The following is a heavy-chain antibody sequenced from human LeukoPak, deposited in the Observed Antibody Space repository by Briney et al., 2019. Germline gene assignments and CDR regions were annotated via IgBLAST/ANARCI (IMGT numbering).Heavy chain of an antibody. CDR2: ISGSGGST. D-gene: IGHD2-21*01. V-gene: IGHV3-23*01. J-gene: IGHJ3*02. CDR3: AKDLSYCGGDCYPDAFDI. CDR1: GFTFSSYS. Sequence: PGGSLRLSCAASGFTFSSYSMNWVRQAPGKGLEWVSAISGSGGSTYYADSVKGRFTISRDNSKNTLYLQMNSLRAEDTAVYPCAKDLSYCGGDCYPDAFDIWGQGTMVTVSS.